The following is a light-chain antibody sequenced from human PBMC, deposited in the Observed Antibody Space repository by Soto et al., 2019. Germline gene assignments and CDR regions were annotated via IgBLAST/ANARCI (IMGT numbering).Light chain of an antibody. V-gene: IGKV1-6*01. CDR3: QQYYTYWHM. CDR1: QGIRND. Sequence: AIQMTQSPSSLSASVGDRVTITCRASQGIRNDLGWYQQKPGKAPNLLIYATSSLQGGVPSRFSGSGSGTEFTLTIISLQPDDVATDYCQQYYTYWHMFGQGTKVDIK. J-gene: IGKJ1*01. CDR2: ATS.